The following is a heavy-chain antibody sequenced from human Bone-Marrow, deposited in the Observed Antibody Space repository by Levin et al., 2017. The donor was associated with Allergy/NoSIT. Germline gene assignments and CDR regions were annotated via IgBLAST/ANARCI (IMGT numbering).Heavy chain of an antibody. CDR2: IYPGHSDT. CDR1: GYNFADDW. Sequence: PGESLKISCRGSGYNFADDWIGWVRQRPGKGLEWMAIIYPGHSDTRYSPSFRGQVTVSVDEAVTTSHLHWRRLRVSATALYYCAGRAGLIGGHFYYHLDVWGQGTSVTVSS. J-gene: IGHJ6*02. D-gene: IGHD3-22*01. V-gene: IGHV5-51*01. CDR3: AGRAGLIGGHFYYHLDV.